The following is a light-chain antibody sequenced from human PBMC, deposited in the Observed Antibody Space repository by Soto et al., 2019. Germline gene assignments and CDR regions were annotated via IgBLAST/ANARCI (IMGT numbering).Light chain of an antibody. Sequence: QSALTQPASVSRSPGQSITISCTGTSSDVGNYNLVSWYQHHPGKAPKLLIYEVSKRPSGASNRFSGSKSGNTASLTISGLQAEDEADYYCCSYANSDTLVFGGGTQLTVL. CDR3: CSYANSDTLV. CDR2: EVS. J-gene: IGLJ3*02. CDR1: SSDVGNYNL. V-gene: IGLV2-23*02.